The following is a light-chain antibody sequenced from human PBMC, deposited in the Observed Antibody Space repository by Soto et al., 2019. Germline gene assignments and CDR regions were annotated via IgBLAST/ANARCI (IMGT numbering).Light chain of an antibody. J-gene: IGKJ1*01. V-gene: IGKV3-20*01. CDR3: QQYGSSPRT. Sequence: EIVLTQYPATLSVSPGERATLSCRASQSISSYLAWYQQISGQAPRLLIYGASSRATGIPDRFSGSGSGTDFTLTIGRLEPEDFAVYYCQQYGSSPRTFGQGTKVDIK. CDR1: QSISSY. CDR2: GAS.